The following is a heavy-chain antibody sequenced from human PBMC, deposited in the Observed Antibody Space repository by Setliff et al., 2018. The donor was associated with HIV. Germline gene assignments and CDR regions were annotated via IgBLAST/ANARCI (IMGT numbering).Heavy chain of an antibody. CDR2: IYYSGST. J-gene: IGHJ3*02. V-gene: IGHV4-59*12. D-gene: IGHD1-26*01. CDR3: ARGSGSYSMLAFDI. Sequence: PSETLSLTCSVSGDSISSYYWSWIRQPPGKGLEWIGYIYYSGSTNYNPSLKSRVTISVDTSKNQFSLKLSSVTAADTAVYYCARGSGSYSMLAFDIWGQGTMVTVSS. CDR1: GDSISSYY.